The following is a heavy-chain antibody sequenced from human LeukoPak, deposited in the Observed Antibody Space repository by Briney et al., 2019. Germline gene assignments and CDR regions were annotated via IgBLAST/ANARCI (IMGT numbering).Heavy chain of an antibody. CDR3: AKAVATYYYDSSGYYYFDY. D-gene: IGHD3-22*01. J-gene: IGHJ4*02. CDR1: GFTFSSYG. CDR2: ISYDGSNK. Sequence: SGRSLRLSCAASGFTFSSYGMHWVRQAPGKGLEWVAVISYDGSNKYYADSVKGRFTISRDNSKNTLYLQMNSLRAEDTAVYYCAKAVATYYYDSSGYYYFDYWGQGTLVTVSS. V-gene: IGHV3-30*18.